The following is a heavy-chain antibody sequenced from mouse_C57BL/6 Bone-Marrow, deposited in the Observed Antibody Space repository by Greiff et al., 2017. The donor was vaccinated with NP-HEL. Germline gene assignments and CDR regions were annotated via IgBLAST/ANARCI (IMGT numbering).Heavy chain of an antibody. CDR1: GFTFSSYA. V-gene: IGHV5-9-1*02. CDR3: TRVPLPITTVVATDFDY. Sequence: EVMLVESGEGLVKPGGSLKLSCAASGFTFSSYAMSWVRQTPEKRLEWVAYISSGGDYIYYADTVKGRFTISRDNARNTLYLQMSSLKSEDTAMYYCTRVPLPITTVVATDFDYWGQGTTLTVSS. J-gene: IGHJ2*01. CDR2: ISSGGDYI. D-gene: IGHD1-1*01.